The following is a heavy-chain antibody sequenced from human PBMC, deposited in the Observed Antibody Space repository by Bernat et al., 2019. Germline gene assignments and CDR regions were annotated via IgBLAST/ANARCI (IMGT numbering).Heavy chain of an antibody. J-gene: IGHJ6*03. D-gene: IGHD1-1*01. V-gene: IGHV3-30*01. Sequence: QVQLVESGGGVVQPGRSLRLPCAASGFTFSSYAMHWVRQAPGKGLEWVAVISYDGSNKYYADSVKGRFTNSRDNSKNTLYLQMNSLRAEDTAVYYCARGYWNGYYMDVWGKGTTVTVSS. CDR1: GFTFSSYA. CDR2: ISYDGSNK. CDR3: ARGYWNGYYMDV.